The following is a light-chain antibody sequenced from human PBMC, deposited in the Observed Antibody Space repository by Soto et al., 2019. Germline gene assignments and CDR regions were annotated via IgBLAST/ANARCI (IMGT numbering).Light chain of an antibody. Sequence: QSVLTQPPSVSGAPGQRVTISCTGSSSNIGAGYDVHWYQQVPGTAPKLLIYGNSNRPSGVPDRFSGSKSGTSASLAITGLQAEDEADYYCQSYDSSLNSVVFGGGTKVTVL. V-gene: IGLV1-40*01. J-gene: IGLJ2*01. CDR1: SSNIGAGYD. CDR2: GNS. CDR3: QSYDSSLNSVV.